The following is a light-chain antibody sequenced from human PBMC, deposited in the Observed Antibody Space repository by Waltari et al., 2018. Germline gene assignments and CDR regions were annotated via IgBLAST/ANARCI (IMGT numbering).Light chain of an antibody. CDR3: CSYAGTYTYV. Sequence: QSVLTQPHSVSGSPGQSVTISCTGTSGDVGGYNSVSWYQVHPGRAPKLIIYDVNKRPAGVPDRFSGSRAGNTASLTSSGLQAEDESDYFCCSYAGTYTYVFGTGTKVTVL. V-gene: IGLV2-11*01. J-gene: IGLJ1*01. CDR2: DVN. CDR1: SGDVGGYNS.